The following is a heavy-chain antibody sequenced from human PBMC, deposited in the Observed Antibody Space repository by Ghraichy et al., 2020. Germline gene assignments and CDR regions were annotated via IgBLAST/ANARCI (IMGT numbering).Heavy chain of an antibody. Sequence: ASVKVSCKASGYTFTNYGISWVRQAPGQGLEWMGWISAYNGNTNYAQKFQGRVTMTTDTSTSTAYMELRSLRSDDTAVYFCARQENDFWSGYYTLHYFDYWGQGTLVTVSS. CDR2: ISAYNGNT. CDR1: GYTFTNYG. CDR3: ARQENDFWSGYYTLHYFDY. V-gene: IGHV1-18*01. D-gene: IGHD3-3*01. J-gene: IGHJ4*02.